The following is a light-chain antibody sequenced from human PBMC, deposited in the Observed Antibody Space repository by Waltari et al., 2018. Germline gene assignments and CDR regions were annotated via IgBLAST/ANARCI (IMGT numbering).Light chain of an antibody. CDR1: SGHSSNV. V-gene: IGLV4-69*01. J-gene: IGLJ3*02. CDR3: QTGGHGTWV. CDR2: VNCAGSH. Sequence: QLVLTQLPSASASMGASVKLTCTLSSGHSSNVIAWLQQQPEKGPRYLMKVNCAGSHNKGDEIPDRFAGSSSGAERYLTISSLQSEDEADYYCQTGGHGTWVFGGGTKLTVL.